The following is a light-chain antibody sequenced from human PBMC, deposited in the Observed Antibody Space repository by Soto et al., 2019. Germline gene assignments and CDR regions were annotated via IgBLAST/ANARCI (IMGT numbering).Light chain of an antibody. V-gene: IGKV3-11*01. CDR2: DAS. J-gene: IGKJ5*01. Sequence: EIILTQSPDTLSLSPGERATLSCRASQSVSSNLAWYQQKPGQAPRLLIYDASNRATGIPARFSGSGSGTDFTLTIKSLEPEDFAVYYCQQRSNWPSITFGQGTRREIK. CDR1: QSVSSN. CDR3: QQRSNWPSIT.